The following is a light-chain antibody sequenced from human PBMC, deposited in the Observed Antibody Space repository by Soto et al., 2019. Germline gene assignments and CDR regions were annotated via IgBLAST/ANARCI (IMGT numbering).Light chain of an antibody. J-gene: IGLJ2*01. CDR1: SSDVGAYNS. CDR3: SSHAGSFTLV. Sequence: QSALTQPRSVSGSPGQSVTISCTGTSSDVGAYNSVSWYQQHPGKAPKLLIYDVSKRPSGVPDRFSGSKSGYTASLIISGLQAEDEADYYCSSHAGSFTLVFGGGTKLTVL. V-gene: IGLV2-11*01. CDR2: DVS.